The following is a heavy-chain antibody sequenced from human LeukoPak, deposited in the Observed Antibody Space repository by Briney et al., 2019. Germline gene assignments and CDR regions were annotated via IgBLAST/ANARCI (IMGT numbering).Heavy chain of an antibody. CDR2: INHSGST. CDR3: ARGRSVLLWFGEPPYYFDY. Sequence: SETLSLTCAVYGGSFSDYYWSWIRQPPGKGLDWIGEINHSGSTSYNPSLKSRVTISVDTSKNQFSLKLSSVTAADTAVYYCARGRSVLLWFGEPPYYFDYWGQGTLVTVSS. V-gene: IGHV4-34*01. D-gene: IGHD3-10*01. CDR1: GGSFSDYY. J-gene: IGHJ4*02.